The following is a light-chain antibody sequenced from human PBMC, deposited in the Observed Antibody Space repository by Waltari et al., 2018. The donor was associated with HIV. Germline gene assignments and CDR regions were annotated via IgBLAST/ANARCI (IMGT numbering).Light chain of an antibody. CDR3: QQYGNAPPYT. CDR1: ESVRSSH. V-gene: IGKV3-20*01. CDR2: GTS. Sequence: EIVLTQSPGTLSLSPGERATLSCRASESVRSSHLAWYQQKPGQAPRLLIFGTSSRATGVPDRCSGSGSGTDFTLTISRLEPEDFAVYYCQQYGNAPPYTFGQGTKLEI. J-gene: IGKJ2*01.